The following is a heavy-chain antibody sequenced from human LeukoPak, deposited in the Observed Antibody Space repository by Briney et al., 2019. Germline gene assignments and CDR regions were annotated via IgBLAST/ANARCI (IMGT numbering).Heavy chain of an antibody. CDR1: GFTFYDSA. J-gene: IGHJ4*02. D-gene: IGHD3-22*01. CDR2: IVVDRGNT. Sequence: GTSVKVSCKASGFTFYDSAMQWVRQARGQGLEWIGWIVVDRGNTNYAQKFQERVTITRDMSTSTAYMESTSLGPEDTGLYYCAAGYYETRREGLWGPGTLVTVSS. V-gene: IGHV1-58*02. CDR3: AAGYYETRREGL.